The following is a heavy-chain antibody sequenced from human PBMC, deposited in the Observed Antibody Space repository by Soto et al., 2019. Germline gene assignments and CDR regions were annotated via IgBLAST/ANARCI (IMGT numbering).Heavy chain of an antibody. CDR3: AREQRDSSGYYHPFDY. J-gene: IGHJ4*02. D-gene: IGHD3-22*01. CDR2: INHSGST. V-gene: IGHV4-34*01. Sequence: QVQLQQWGAGLLKPSETLSLTCAVYGGSFSGYYWSWIRQPPGKGLEWIGEINHSGSTNYNPSLKSRVTISVDTSKNQFSLKLSSVTAADTAVYYCAREQRDSSGYYHPFDYWGQGTLVTVSS. CDR1: GGSFSGYY.